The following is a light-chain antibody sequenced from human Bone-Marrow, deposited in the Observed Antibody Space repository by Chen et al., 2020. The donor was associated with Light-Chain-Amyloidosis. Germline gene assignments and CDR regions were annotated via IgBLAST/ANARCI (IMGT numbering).Light chain of an antibody. CDR2: EDD. CDR3: QSYQGSSQGV. J-gene: IGLJ3*02. Sequence: NFMLTQPHSVSESPGKTVIISCTRSSGSIATNYVQWYQQRPGSSPTTVIYEDDPRPSGVPDRFSGALARSPNAASLTSAGLKTEDEADYYCQSYQGSSQGVFGGGTKLTVL. V-gene: IGLV6-57*01. CDR1: SGSIATNY.